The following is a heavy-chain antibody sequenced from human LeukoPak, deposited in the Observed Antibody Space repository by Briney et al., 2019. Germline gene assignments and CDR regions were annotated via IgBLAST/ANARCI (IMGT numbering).Heavy chain of an antibody. CDR1: GFTFSGFW. V-gene: IGHV3-74*01. J-gene: IGHJ4*02. Sequence: PGGSLRLSCAASGFTFSGFWMHWVRQAPGKGQVWISRLHSDGSNTDYADSVKGRFTISRDNAKNSLYLQMNSLRAEDTAVYYCATGIAAAVNDYFDYWGQGTLVTVSS. D-gene: IGHD6-13*01. CDR3: ATGIAAAVNDYFDY. CDR2: LHSDGSNT.